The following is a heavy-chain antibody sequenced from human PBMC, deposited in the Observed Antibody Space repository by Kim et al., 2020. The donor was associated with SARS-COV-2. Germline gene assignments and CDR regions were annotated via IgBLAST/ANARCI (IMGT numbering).Heavy chain of an antibody. CDR3: ARPAQVPLGYYYGSGSRFDS. Sequence: GGSLRLSCAASGFTFSSYAMNWVRQAPGKGLEWVSAVSASGDTTYYADSVKGRFTISRDNSKNTLFLQVHTLRAEDTAVYFCARPAQVPLGYYYGSGSRFDSWGQGTLVTVSS. CDR2: VSASGDTT. V-gene: IGHV3-23*01. CDR1: GFTFSSYA. J-gene: IGHJ4*02. D-gene: IGHD3-10*01.